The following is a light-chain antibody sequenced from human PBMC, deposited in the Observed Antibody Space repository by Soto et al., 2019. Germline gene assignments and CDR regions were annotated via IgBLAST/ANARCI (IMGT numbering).Light chain of an antibody. CDR3: QQYESLPLT. CDR1: QSVSNH. J-gene: IGKJ5*01. CDR2: GAS. V-gene: IGKV1-33*01. Sequence: DIEMTQSPATLSASVGERATISCKASQSVSNHLIWYQQKPGKAPKLLIYGASDLATGIPSRFSGRGSGTGFTFTISSLQPEDFATYYCQQYESLPLTFGQGTRLEI.